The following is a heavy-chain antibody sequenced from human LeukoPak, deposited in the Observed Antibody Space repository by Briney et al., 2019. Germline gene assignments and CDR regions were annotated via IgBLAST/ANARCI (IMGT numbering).Heavy chain of an antibody. CDR3: ANTPAPGGYYDSSGYDAFDI. V-gene: IGHV3-30*18. J-gene: IGHJ3*02. CDR1: GFTFSSYG. D-gene: IGHD3-22*01. Sequence: RRSLRLSCAASGFTFSSYGMHWVRQAPGKGLEWVAVISYDGSNKYYADSVKGRFTISRDNSKNTLYLQMNSLRAEDTAVYYCANTPAPGGYYDSSGYDAFDIWGQGTMVTVSS. CDR2: ISYDGSNK.